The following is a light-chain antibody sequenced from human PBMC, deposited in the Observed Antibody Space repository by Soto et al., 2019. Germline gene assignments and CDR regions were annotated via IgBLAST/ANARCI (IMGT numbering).Light chain of an antibody. V-gene: IGKV3-15*01. CDR1: ENIYTN. CDR2: GAS. CDR3: QQYYNWPRT. Sequence: ELVMKPSPAPLSVSPGERANLSCRASENIYTNLAWYQQKPGQAPRLLFYGASTRATGLPARFSGTGSGTEFTLTINSLQAEDSAVYYCQQYYNWPRTFGQGTRLEIK. J-gene: IGKJ5*01.